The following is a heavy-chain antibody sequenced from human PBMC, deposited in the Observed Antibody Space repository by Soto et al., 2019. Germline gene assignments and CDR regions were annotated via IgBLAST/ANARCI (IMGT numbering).Heavy chain of an antibody. CDR3: ARSWTYYYDSSGYYGVDY. J-gene: IGHJ4*02. V-gene: IGHV1-3*01. CDR2: INAGNGNT. CDR1: GYTFARYS. D-gene: IGHD3-22*01. Sequence: ASVKVSCKASGYTFARYSMHWVRQAPGQRLEWMGWINAGNGNTKYSQKFQGRVTITRDTSASTAYMELSSLRSEDTAVYYCARSWTYYYDSSGYYGVDYWGQGTLVTVSS.